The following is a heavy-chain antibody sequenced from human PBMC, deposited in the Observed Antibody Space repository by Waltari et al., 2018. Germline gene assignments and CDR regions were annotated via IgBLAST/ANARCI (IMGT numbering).Heavy chain of an antibody. D-gene: IGHD1-26*01. CDR1: GYTFTSYD. CDR2: MNPNSGNT. V-gene: IGHV1-8*01. Sequence: QVQLVQSGAEVKKPGASVKVSCKASGYTFTSYDINWVRQATGQGLEWMGWMNPNSGNTGYAQKFQGRVTMTRNTSISTAYMELSSLRSEDMAVYYCARGNSGSYFGYYYYMDVWGKGTTVTVSS. CDR3: ARGNSGSYFGYYYYMDV. J-gene: IGHJ6*03.